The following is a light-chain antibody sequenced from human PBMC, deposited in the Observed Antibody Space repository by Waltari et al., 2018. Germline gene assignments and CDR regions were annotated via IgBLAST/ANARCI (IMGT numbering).Light chain of an antibody. CDR3: QQYYDSPLT. V-gene: IGKV1-33*01. CDR1: QDINTY. Sequence: DIQMTPSPTSLSASVGDIVNITFRASQDINTYLTWYQQQPGKAPKPLIYYASTLERGVPSRFSGSGSGTDYILAITSLQPEDIATYYCQQYYDSPLTFGGGTKVQIK. CDR2: YAS. J-gene: IGKJ4*01.